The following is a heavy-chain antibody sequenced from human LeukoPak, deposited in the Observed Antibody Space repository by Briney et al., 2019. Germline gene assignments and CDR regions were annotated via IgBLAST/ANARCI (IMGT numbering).Heavy chain of an antibody. CDR1: GGSISSYY. J-gene: IGHJ5*02. V-gene: IGHV4-59*08. D-gene: IGHD6-19*01. Sequence: KASETLSLTCTVSGGSISSYYWSWIRQPPGKGLEWIVYIYYSGSTNYNPSLKSRVTISVDTSKNQFSLKLSSVTAADTAVYYCAGVTAVADLGWFDPWGQGTLVTVSS. CDR2: IYYSGST. CDR3: AGVTAVADLGWFDP.